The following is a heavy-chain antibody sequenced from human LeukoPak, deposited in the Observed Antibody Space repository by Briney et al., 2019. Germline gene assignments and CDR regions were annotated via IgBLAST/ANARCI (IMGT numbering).Heavy chain of an antibody. CDR1: GYTFTGYY. V-gene: IGHV1-2*02. CDR3: ARDRERYFDSRDWFDP. D-gene: IGHD3-9*01. CDR2: INPNSGGT. Sequence: ASVNVSCTASGYTFTGYYIHWVRQAPGQGLEWMGWINPNSGGTNYAQKFQGRVTMTRDTSISTAYMELSRLGSDDTAVYYCARDRERYFDSRDWFDPWGQGTLVTVSS. J-gene: IGHJ5*02.